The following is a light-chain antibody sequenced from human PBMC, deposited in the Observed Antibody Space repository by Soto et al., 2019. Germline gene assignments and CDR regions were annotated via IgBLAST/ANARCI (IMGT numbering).Light chain of an antibody. Sequence: EIVLTQSPGTLSLSPGERATLFCRASQSVSGSYLAWYQQKPGQAPRLLIYGTSSRATGIPDRFSGSGSGTDFTLIISRLEPEDFAVYYCQPYGSSRTFGQGTRVEIK. CDR3: QPYGSSRT. J-gene: IGKJ1*01. V-gene: IGKV3-20*01. CDR1: QSVSGSY. CDR2: GTS.